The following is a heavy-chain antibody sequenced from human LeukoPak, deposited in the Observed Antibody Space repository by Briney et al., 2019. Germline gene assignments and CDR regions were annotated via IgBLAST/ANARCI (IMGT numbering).Heavy chain of an antibody. CDR2: ISSSSSYI. V-gene: IGHV3-21*01. CDR3: ARHRRFTYYYGSGSYPPNWFDP. Sequence: GGSLRLSCAASGFTFSSYSMNWVRQAPGKGLEWVSSISSSSSYIYYADSVKGRFTISRDNAKNSLYLQMNSLRAEDTAVYYCARHRRFTYYYGSGSYPPNWFDPWGQGTLVTVSS. J-gene: IGHJ5*02. D-gene: IGHD3-10*01. CDR1: GFTFSSYS.